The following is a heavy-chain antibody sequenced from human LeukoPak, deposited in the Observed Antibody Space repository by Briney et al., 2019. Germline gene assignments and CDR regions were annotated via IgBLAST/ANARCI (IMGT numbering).Heavy chain of an antibody. D-gene: IGHD2-2*01. CDR2: INPNSGGT. CDR3: ARGYCSSTGCYDWFDP. CDR1: GYTFSGNF. J-gene: IGHJ5*02. V-gene: IGHV1-2*02. Sequence: ASVKVSCKASGYTFSGNFIHWVRQAPGQGLEWMGWINPNSGGTNYAQKFQDRVTMTRGTSIGTAYMELSRLTYDDTAVYYCARGYCSSTGCYDWFDPWGQGTLVTVSS.